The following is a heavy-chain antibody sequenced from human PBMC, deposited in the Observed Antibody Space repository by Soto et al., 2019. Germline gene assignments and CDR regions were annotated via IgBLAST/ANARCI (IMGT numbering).Heavy chain of an antibody. J-gene: IGHJ5*01. Sequence: PGGSLRLSCAASGFTFSSCAMGWVRQAPGKGLEWVSGMSESSGSTYYADSVKGRFTISKDNSKNTLYLQMNSLRAEDTAVYYCAKKPNGFDSWGQGILVTVSS. CDR3: AKKPNGFDS. CDR1: GFTFSSCA. V-gene: IGHV3-23*01. CDR2: MSESSGST.